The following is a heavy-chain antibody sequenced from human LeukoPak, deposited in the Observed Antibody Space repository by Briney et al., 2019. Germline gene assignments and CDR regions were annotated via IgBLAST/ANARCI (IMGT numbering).Heavy chain of an antibody. V-gene: IGHV4-30-4*01. Sequence: PSETLSLTCTVSGGSISSGDYYWRWIRQPPGEGVEWIGYIYYSGSTYYNPSLKSRVTISVDTSKNQFSLKLSSVTAADTAVYYCARVNINNWHSCAYWGQGTLVTVSS. CDR2: IYYSGST. CDR3: ARVNINNWHSCAY. D-gene: IGHD1-1*01. J-gene: IGHJ4*02. CDR1: GGSISSGDYY.